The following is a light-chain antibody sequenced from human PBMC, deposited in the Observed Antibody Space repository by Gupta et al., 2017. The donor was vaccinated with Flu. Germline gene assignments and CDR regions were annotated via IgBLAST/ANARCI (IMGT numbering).Light chain of an antibody. CDR2: DAS. V-gene: IGKV1-33*01. J-gene: IGKJ1*01. CDR1: QDVSNH. Sequence: SPSSLSASVGDRVTITCQASQDVSNHLNWYQQKPGKAPKLLIYDASNLETRVPSRFSGSRSGTDFSFTITSLQAEDIGTYYCQQYDSLPTFGHGTKVEIK. CDR3: QQYDSLPT.